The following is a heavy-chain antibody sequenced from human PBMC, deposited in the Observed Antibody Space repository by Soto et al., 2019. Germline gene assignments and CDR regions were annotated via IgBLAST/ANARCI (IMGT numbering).Heavy chain of an antibody. V-gene: IGHV4-34*01. D-gene: IGHD4-17*01. CDR1: GGSFSGYY. CDR2: INHSGST. J-gene: IGHJ4*02. CDR3: ARGTNRYGDHFDY. Sequence: PSETLSLTCAVYGGSFSGYYWSWIRQPPGKGLEWIGEINHSGSTNYNPSLKSRVTISVDTSKNQFSLKLSSVTAADTAVYYCARGTNRYGDHFDYWGQGTLVTVS.